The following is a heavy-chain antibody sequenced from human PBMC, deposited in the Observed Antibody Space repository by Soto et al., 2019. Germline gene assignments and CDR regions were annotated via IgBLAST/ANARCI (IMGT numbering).Heavy chain of an antibody. CDR3: TRDFQGPLDYGMDV. CDR2: VKYDGSQT. V-gene: IGHV3-7*01. CDR1: GFTFSSYW. Sequence: VGSLRLSCADSGFTFSSYWMSWVRQAPGQGLEWVANVKYDGSQTYYVGSVKGRFTISRDNAKNSLYLQMNSLRAEDTAVYYCTRDFQGPLDYGMDVWGQGTTVTVSS. D-gene: IGHD1-1*01. J-gene: IGHJ6*02.